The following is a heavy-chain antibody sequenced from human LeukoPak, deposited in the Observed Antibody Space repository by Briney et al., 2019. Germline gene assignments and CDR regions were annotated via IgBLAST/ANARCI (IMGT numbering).Heavy chain of an antibody. J-gene: IGHJ4*02. Sequence: SETRSLTCAVSGGSISSSNWWSWVRQPPGKGLEWIGEIYHSGSTNYNPSLKSRVTISVDKSKNQFSLKLSSVTAADTAVYYCASWFGELLLGYWGQGTLVTVSS. CDR1: GGSISSSNW. V-gene: IGHV4-4*02. D-gene: IGHD3-10*01. CDR3: ASWFGELLLGY. CDR2: IYHSGST.